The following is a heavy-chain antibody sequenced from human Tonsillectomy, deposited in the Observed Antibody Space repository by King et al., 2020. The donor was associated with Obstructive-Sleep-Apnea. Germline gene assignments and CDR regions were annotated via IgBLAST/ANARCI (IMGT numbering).Heavy chain of an antibody. D-gene: IGHD2-15*01. CDR1: GYSFSTYW. CDR2: IDPGDSYT. Sequence: VQLVESGAEVKKPGESLRISCKGSGYSFSTYWISWVRQMPGKGLEWMGRIDPGDSYTNYSLSIQGNVTISADKSINTAYLQWSSLKASDTAMYYCARHCSGGSCYSDPDFDYWGQGTLVTVSS. J-gene: IGHJ4*02. V-gene: IGHV5-10-1*01. CDR3: ARHCSGGSCYSDPDFDY.